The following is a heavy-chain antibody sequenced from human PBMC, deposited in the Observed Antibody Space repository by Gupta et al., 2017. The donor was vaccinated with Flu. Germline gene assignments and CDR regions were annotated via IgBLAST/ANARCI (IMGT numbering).Heavy chain of an antibody. Sequence: YQWGWIRQTPGKGLEWMGNIYYRGRTDYKPSLRSRVTISVDTSKSQFSLNLRSVSAADTAVYYCVRRIYSLAYDWHWYFDLWGRGTLVTVSS. CDR1: YQ. CDR3: VRRIYSLAYDWHWYFDL. J-gene: IGHJ2*01. D-gene: IGHD1-1*01. V-gene: IGHV4-39*01. CDR2: IYYRGRT.